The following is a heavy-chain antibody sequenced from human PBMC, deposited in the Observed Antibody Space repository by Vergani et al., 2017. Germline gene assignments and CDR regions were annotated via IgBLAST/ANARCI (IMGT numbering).Heavy chain of an antibody. V-gene: IGHV3-11*04. Sequence: QVQLVESGGGLVKPGGSLRLSRAASGFTFSDHYMSWVHQAPGKGLEWISYMSSGDSIYYADSVKGRFTVSRDNTKNTLYLQMNSLRAEDTAVYYCARETDTGSSVSYNYYAMDVWGQGTTVSVSS. CDR1: GFTFSDHY. CDR2: MSSGDSI. CDR3: ARETDTGSSVSYNYYAMDV. D-gene: IGHD3-9*01. J-gene: IGHJ6*02.